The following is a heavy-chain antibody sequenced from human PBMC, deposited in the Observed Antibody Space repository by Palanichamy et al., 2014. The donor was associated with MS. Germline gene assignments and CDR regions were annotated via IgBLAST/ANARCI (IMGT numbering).Heavy chain of an antibody. Sequence: QVQLVQSGAEVKEPGASVKVSCKASGYTFTSYDINWVRQATGQGLEWMGWMNPNSGNTGYAQKFQGRVTMTRNTSISTAYMELSSLRSEDTAVYYCARGRQHQPYNWFDPWGQGTLVTVSS. CDR2: MNPNSGNT. V-gene: IGHV1-8*01. CDR3: ARGRQHQPYNWFDP. J-gene: IGHJ5*02. D-gene: IGHD6-13*01. CDR1: GYTFTSYD.